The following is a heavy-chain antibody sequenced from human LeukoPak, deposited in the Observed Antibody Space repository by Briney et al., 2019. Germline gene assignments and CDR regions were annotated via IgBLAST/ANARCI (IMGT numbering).Heavy chain of an antibody. CDR2: ISYDGSNK. V-gene: IGHV3-30-3*01. CDR3: ARAYCSGGSCYSNYYYYGMDV. D-gene: IGHD2-15*01. Sequence: PGGSLRLSCAASGFTFSSYAMHWVRQAPGKGLEWVAVISYDGSNKYYADSVKGRFTISRDKSKNTLYLQMNSLRAEDTAVYYCARAYCSGGSCYSNYYYYGMDVWGQGTTVTVSS. J-gene: IGHJ6*02. CDR1: GFTFSSYA.